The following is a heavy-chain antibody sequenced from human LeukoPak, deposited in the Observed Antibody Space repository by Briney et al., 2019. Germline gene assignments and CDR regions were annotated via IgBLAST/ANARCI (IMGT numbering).Heavy chain of an antibody. J-gene: IGHJ6*03. CDR1: GFTFSDHY. V-gene: IGHV3-72*01. Sequence: PGGSLRLSCAASGFTFSDHYMDWVRQAPGKGLEWVGRTRKKANSYTTEYVASVRGRFTISRDDSKNSLYLQMNSLKTEDTAVYYCARVPGTSFLLSYMDVWGKGTTVTVSS. CDR3: ARVPGTSFLLSYMDV. D-gene: IGHD1-7*01. CDR2: TRKKANSYTT.